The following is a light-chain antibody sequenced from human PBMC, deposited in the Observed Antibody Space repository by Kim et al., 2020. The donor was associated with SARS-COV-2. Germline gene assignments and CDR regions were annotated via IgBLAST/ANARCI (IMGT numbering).Light chain of an antibody. CDR1: QDITNY. Sequence: AFVGDKVTITWRASQDITNYLAWYQQKPGKVPNLLIYAASTLQTGVPSRFSGSGYGTYFTLTITSLHPEDVATYYCQKDESVPATFGGGTKVDIK. CDR2: AAS. V-gene: IGKV1-27*01. CDR3: QKDESVPAT. J-gene: IGKJ4*01.